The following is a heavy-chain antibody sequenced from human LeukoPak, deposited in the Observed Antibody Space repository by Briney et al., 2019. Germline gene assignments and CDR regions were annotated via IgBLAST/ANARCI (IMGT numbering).Heavy chain of an antibody. CDR3: AKQPISGSSTWYFDC. D-gene: IGHD6-13*01. V-gene: IGHV3-23*01. CDR1: GFTFSSYA. Sequence: GGSLRLSCAASGFTFSSYAMGWVRQAPGKGLEWVSVIIGSGGSTFYADSVKGRFTISRDNSKNTLYLQMNSLRAEDTAVYYCAKQPISGSSTWYFDCWGQGTLVTVSS. CDR2: IIGSGGST. J-gene: IGHJ4*02.